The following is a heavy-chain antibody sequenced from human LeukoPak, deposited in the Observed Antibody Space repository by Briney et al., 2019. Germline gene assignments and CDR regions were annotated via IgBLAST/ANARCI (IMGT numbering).Heavy chain of an antibody. J-gene: IGHJ5*02. CDR3: ARQEASSSWYLTETYNWFDP. CDR1: GYSFTSYW. Sequence: GESLKISCKGSGYSFTSYWIGWVRQMPGKGLEWMGIIYPGDSDTRYSPSFQGQVTISADKSISTAYLQWSSLKASDTAMYYCARQEASSSWYLTETYNWFDPWGQGTLVTVSS. CDR2: IYPGDSDT. D-gene: IGHD6-13*01. V-gene: IGHV5-51*01.